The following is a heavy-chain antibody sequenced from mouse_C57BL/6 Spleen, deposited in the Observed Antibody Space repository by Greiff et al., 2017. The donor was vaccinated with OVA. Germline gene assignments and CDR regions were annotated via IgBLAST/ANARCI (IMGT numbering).Heavy chain of an antibody. CDR3: ARSGDYDWAY. J-gene: IGHJ3*01. D-gene: IGHD2-4*01. CDR1: GYAFSSSW. V-gene: IGHV1-82*01. Sequence: VKLMESGPELVKPGASVKISCKASGYAFSSSWMNWVKQRPGKGLEWIGRIYPGDGDTNYNGKFKGKATLTADKSSSTAYMQLSSLTSEDSAVYFCARSGDYDWAYWGQGTLVTVSA. CDR2: IYPGDGDT.